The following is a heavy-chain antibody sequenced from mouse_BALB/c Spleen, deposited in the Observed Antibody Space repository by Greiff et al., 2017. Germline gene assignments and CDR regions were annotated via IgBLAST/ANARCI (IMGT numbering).Heavy chain of an antibody. CDR2: ISSGSSTI. CDR3: ARYYGNYLGAMDY. Sequence: DVKLVESGGGLVQPGGSRKLSCAASGFTFSSFGMHWVRQAPEKGLEWVAYISSGSSTIYYADTVKGRFTISRDNPKNTLFLQMTSLRSEDTAMYYCARYYGNYLGAMDYWGQGTSVTVSS. CDR1: GFTFSSFG. D-gene: IGHD2-1*01. V-gene: IGHV5-17*02. J-gene: IGHJ4*01.